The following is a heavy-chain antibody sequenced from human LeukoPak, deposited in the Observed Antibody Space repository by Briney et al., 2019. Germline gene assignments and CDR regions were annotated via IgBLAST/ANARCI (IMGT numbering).Heavy chain of an antibody. V-gene: IGHV3-30*04. CDR3: ARDRCGGDCSYYYYGMDV. D-gene: IGHD2-21*02. CDR2: ISYDGSNK. J-gene: IGHJ6*02. CDR1: GFTFSSYA. Sequence: GGSLRLSCAASGFTFSSYAMHWVRQAPGKGLEWVAVISYDGSNKYYADSVKGRFTISRDNSKNTLYLQMNSLRAEDTAVYYCARDRCGGDCSYYYYGMDVWGQGTTVTVSS.